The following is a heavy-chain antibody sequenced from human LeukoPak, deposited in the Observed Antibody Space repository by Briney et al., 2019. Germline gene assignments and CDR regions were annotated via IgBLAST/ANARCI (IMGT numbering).Heavy chain of an antibody. J-gene: IGHJ4*02. Sequence: SETLSLTCTVSGGSISSYYWSWIRQPPGKGLEWIGYIYYTGSTDYNPSLKSRVTISLDTSKNQFSLKLTSVTAADTAVYYCARVRNYYDSSGYYLGYWGQGTLVTVSS. CDR2: IYYTGST. D-gene: IGHD3-22*01. CDR1: GGSISSYY. CDR3: ARVRNYYDSSGYYLGY. V-gene: IGHV4-59*01.